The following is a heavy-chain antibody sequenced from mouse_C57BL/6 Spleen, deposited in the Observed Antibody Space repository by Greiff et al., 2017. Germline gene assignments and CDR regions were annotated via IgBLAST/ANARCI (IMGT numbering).Heavy chain of an antibody. CDR1: GYTFTSYW. D-gene: IGHD1-1*01. J-gene: IGHJ2*01. CDR3: ARYYYGVCDY. V-gene: IGHV1-64*01. CDR2: IHPNSGST. Sequence: QVQLKQPGAELVKPGASVKLSCKASGYTFTSYWMHWVKQRPGQGLEWIGMIHPNSGSTNYNEKFKSKATLTVDKSSSTAYMQLSSLTSEDSAVYYCARYYYGVCDYWGQGTTLTVSS.